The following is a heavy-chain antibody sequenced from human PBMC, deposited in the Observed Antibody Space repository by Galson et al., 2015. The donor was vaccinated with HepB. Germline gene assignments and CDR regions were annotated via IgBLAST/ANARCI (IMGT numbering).Heavy chain of an antibody. CDR3: ASLPFGQQLANDAFDI. D-gene: IGHD6-13*01. J-gene: IGHJ3*02. V-gene: IGHV1-45*02. Sequence: SVKVSCKASGYTFTYRYLHWVRQAPGQALEWMGWITPFNGNTNYAQKFQDRVTITRDRSMSTAYMELSSLRSEDTAMYYCASLPFGQQLANDAFDIWGQGTMVTVSS. CDR2: ITPFNGNT. CDR1: GYTFTYRY.